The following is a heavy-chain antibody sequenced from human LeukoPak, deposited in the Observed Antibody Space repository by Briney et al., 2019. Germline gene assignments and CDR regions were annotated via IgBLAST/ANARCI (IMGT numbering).Heavy chain of an antibody. J-gene: IGHJ6*02. CDR1: GFTFSSYG. V-gene: IGHV3-30*18. D-gene: IGHD6-6*01. CDR2: ISYDGSNK. Sequence: PGGSLRLSCAASGFTFSSYGMHWVRQAPGQGLEWVAVISYDGSNKYYADSVKGRFTISRDNSKNTLYLQMNSLRAEDTAVYYCAKDLEYSSSSEWGQGTTVTVSS. CDR3: AKDLEYSSSSE.